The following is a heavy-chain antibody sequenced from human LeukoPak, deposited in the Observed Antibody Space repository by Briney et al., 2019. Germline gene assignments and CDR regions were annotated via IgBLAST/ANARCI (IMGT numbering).Heavy chain of an antibody. D-gene: IGHD6-6*01. CDR1: GGTFSSYA. Sequence: SVKVSCKASGGTFSSYAISWVRQAPGQGLEWMGGIIPIFGTANYAQKFQGRVTITADESTSTAYMELSSLRSEDTAVYYCARDEYSSSSWFDPWGHGTLVTVSS. CDR2: IIPIFGTA. CDR3: ARDEYSSSSWFDP. V-gene: IGHV1-69*13. J-gene: IGHJ5*02.